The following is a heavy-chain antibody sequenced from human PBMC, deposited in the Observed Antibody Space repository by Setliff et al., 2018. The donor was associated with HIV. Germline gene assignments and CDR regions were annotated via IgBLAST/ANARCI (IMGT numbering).Heavy chain of an antibody. Sequence: ASVKVSCKASGGTFSSYAISWVRQAPGQGLEWMGGIIPILGIANYAQKFQGRVTITADKSTSTAYMELSSLRSEDTAVYYCARSTVATDYYYYMDVWGKGTTVTVSS. D-gene: IGHD5-12*01. CDR3: ARSTVATDYYYYMDV. V-gene: IGHV1-69*10. CDR1: GGTFSSYA. J-gene: IGHJ6*03. CDR2: IIPILGIA.